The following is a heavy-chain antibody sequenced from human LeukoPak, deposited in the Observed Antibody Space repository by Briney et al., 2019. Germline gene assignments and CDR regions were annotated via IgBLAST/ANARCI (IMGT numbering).Heavy chain of an antibody. V-gene: IGHV3-20*01. Sequence: PGGSLRLSCAASGFTFDDYGMSWVRQAPGKGLEWVSGINWNGGSTGYADSVKGRFTISRDNAKNSLYLQMNSLRAEDTALYHCARDIIAVAGTTASGYWGQGTLVTVSS. CDR3: ARDIIAVAGTTASGY. CDR1: GFTFDDYG. D-gene: IGHD6-19*01. CDR2: INWNGGST. J-gene: IGHJ4*02.